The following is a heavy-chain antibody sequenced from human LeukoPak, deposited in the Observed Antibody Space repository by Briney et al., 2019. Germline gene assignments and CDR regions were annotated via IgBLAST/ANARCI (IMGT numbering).Heavy chain of an antibody. V-gene: IGHV3-11*01. Sequence: GGSLRLSCAASGFTFSDYYMSWIRQAPGKGLEWVSYISSSGSTLYYADSVKGRFTISRDNAKNSLYLQMNSLRADDTAVYYCARDRGRYYDSRGFYWGYYFDSWGQGILVTVST. CDR1: GFTFSDYY. CDR3: ARDRGRYYDSRGFYWGYYFDS. J-gene: IGHJ4*02. CDR2: ISSSGSTL. D-gene: IGHD3-22*01.